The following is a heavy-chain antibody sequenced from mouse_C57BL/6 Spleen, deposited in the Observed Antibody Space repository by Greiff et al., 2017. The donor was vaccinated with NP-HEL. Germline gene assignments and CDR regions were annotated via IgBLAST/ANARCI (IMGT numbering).Heavy chain of an antibody. CDR2: ISYDGSN. CDR1: GYSITSGYY. CDR3: ASLYYGNYGAMDY. D-gene: IGHD2-1*01. J-gene: IGHJ4*01. V-gene: IGHV3-6*01. Sequence: EVKLEESGPGLVKPSQSLSLTCSVTGYSITSGYYWNWIRQFPGNKLEWMGYISYDGSNNYNPSLKNRISITRDTSKNQFFLKLNSVTTEDTATYYCASLYYGNYGAMDYWGQGTSVTVSS.